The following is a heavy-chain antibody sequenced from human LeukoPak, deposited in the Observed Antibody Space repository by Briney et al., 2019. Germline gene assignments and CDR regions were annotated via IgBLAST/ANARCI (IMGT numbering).Heavy chain of an antibody. CDR1: GYSFTNYW. J-gene: IGHJ4*02. Sequence: GESLKISRKGSGYSFTNYWIGWVRQMPGKGLEWMGIIYPGDSDTRYSPSFQGQVTISADKSISTAYLQWSSLKASDTAIYYCARTQSSSRQSIFDYWGQGTLVTVSS. V-gene: IGHV5-51*01. CDR3: ARTQSSSRQSIFDY. D-gene: IGHD6-13*01. CDR2: IYPGDSDT.